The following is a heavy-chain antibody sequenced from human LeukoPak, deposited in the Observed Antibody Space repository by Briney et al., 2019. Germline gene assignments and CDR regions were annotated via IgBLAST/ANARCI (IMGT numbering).Heavy chain of an antibody. CDR3: AKGSEGYFDWLLLWDI. CDR2: ISGSGGST. V-gene: IGHV3-23*01. J-gene: IGHJ3*02. D-gene: IGHD3-9*01. Sequence: GGSLRLSCAASGFTFSSYGMSWVRQAPGKGLEWVSAISGSGGSTYYADSVKGRFTISRDNSKNTLYLQMNSLRAEDTAVYYCAKGSEGYFDWLLLWDIWGQGTMVTVSS. CDR1: GFTFSSYG.